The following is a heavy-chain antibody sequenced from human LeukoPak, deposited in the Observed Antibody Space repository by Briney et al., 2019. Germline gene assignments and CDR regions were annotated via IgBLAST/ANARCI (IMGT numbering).Heavy chain of an antibody. CDR2: IRSKANSYAT. V-gene: IGHV3-73*01. CDR1: GFTFSGSA. Sequence: GGSLRLSCAASGFTFSGSAMHWVRQASGKGLEWVGRIRSKANSYATAYAASVKGRFTISRDDSKNTAYLQMNSLKTEDTAVYYCMSKGATTAYYFDYWGQGTLVTVSS. CDR3: MSKGATTAYYFDY. J-gene: IGHJ4*02. D-gene: IGHD1-26*01.